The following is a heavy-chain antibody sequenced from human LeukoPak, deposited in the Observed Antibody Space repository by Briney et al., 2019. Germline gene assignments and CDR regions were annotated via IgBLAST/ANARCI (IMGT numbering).Heavy chain of an antibody. CDR3: AKGSVINHYHWFDP. D-gene: IGHD3-16*02. V-gene: IGHV3-23*01. J-gene: IGHJ5*02. Sequence: QPGGSLRLSCAASEFTFSNYAMNWVRQAPGKGLEWVSGISGGGGSTYYADSVKGRFTISRDNSKNTLYLQMDSLRAEDTALYYCAKGSVINHYHWFDPWGQGTLVTVSS. CDR1: EFTFSNYA. CDR2: ISGGGGST.